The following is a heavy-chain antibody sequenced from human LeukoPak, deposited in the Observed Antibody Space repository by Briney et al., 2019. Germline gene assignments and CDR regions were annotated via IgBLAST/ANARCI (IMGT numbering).Heavy chain of an antibody. J-gene: IGHJ3*02. Sequence: PSETLSLTCTVSGGSISSGSYYWGWIRQPPGKGLEWIGSIYYSGSTYYNPSLKSRVTISVDTSKNQFSLKLSSVTAADTAVYYCARSGRSGWPDDAFDIWGQGTMVTASS. CDR2: IYYSGST. CDR3: ARSGRSGWPDDAFDI. D-gene: IGHD6-19*01. V-gene: IGHV4-39*01. CDR1: GGSISSGSYY.